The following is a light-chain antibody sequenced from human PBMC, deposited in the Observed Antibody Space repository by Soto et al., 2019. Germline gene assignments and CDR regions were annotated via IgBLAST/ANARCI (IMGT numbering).Light chain of an antibody. V-gene: IGKV3-20*01. CDR1: QSVSSSY. CDR3: QQYGSSPFT. Sequence: EIVLTQSPGTLSLSPGERATLSCRASQSVSSSYLAWYQQKPGQTPRLLFYGASSRATGIPDRFSGSGSGTEFTLTISRLEPEDFAVYYCQQYGSSPFTFGPGTKVDIQ. CDR2: GAS. J-gene: IGKJ3*01.